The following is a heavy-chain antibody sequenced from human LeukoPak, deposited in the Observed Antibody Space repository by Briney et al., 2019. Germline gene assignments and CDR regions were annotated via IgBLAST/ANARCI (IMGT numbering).Heavy chain of an antibody. CDR2: IKPDGSEK. Sequence: GGSLRLSCAASEFIFSNYWMSWVRQAPGKGLEWVANIKPDGSEKNYVDSVRGRFTISRDYAKSSVFLQMNSLRAEDTAVYYCARRGYTFDYWGLGTLVTVSS. V-gene: IGHV3-7*01. D-gene: IGHD5-24*01. CDR3: ARRGYTFDY. J-gene: IGHJ4*02. CDR1: EFIFSNYW.